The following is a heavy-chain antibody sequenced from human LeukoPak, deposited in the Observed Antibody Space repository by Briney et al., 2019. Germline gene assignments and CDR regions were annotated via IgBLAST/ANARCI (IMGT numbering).Heavy chain of an antibody. J-gene: IGHJ6*02. CDR2: IDPDTGGT. CDR1: GYIFTDYY. Sequence: ASVKVSCKTSGYIFTDYYMHWVRQAPGPALEWMGWIDPDTGGTNYAQKFQGRVTMTSDTSIRTAYMELNSLRSDDTAVYYCARDLFCLFGTTSCYWGGDYYYYGMDVWGQGTTVTVSS. V-gene: IGHV1-2*02. CDR3: ARDLFCLFGTTSCYWGGDYYYYGMDV. D-gene: IGHD2-2*01.